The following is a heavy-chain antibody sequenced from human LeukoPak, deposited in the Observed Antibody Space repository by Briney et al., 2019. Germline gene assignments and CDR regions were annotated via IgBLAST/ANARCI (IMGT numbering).Heavy chain of an antibody. J-gene: IGHJ4*02. Sequence: SETLSLTCAVYGGSFSGYYWSWIRQPPGEGLEWIGEINHSGSTNYNPSLKNRVTISVDTSKNQFSLKLSSVTAADTAVYYCARGADYGEDYWGQGTLVTVSS. V-gene: IGHV4-34*01. CDR1: GGSFSGYY. D-gene: IGHD4-17*01. CDR2: INHSGST. CDR3: ARGADYGEDY.